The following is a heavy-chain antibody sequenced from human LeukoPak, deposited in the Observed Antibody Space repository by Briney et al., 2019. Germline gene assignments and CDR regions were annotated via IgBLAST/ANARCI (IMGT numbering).Heavy chain of an antibody. V-gene: IGHV4-34*01. J-gene: IGHJ5*02. CDR3: ARVRGRWFDP. D-gene: IGHD3-10*01. CDR2: INHSGST. Sequence: PSETLSLTCAVYGGSFSGYYWSWIRRPPGKGLEWIGEINHSGSTNYNPSLKSRVTISVDTTKNQFSLKLSSVTAADTAVYYCARVRGRWFDPWGQGTLVTVSS. CDR1: GGSFSGYY.